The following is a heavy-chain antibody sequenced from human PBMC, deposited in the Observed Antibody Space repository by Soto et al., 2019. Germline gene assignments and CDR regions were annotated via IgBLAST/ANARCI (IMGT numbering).Heavy chain of an antibody. Sequence: EVQLVESGGGLVQPGGSLKLSCAASGFTFSGSAMHWVRQASGKGLEWVGRIRSKANSYATAYAASVKGRFTISRDDSKNTAYLQMNSQKTEDTAVYYCTRPGVVPAAQYYYYYYMDVWGKGTTVTVSS. V-gene: IGHV3-73*01. D-gene: IGHD2-2*01. J-gene: IGHJ6*03. CDR3: TRPGVVPAAQYYYYYYMDV. CDR2: IRSKANSYAT. CDR1: GFTFSGSA.